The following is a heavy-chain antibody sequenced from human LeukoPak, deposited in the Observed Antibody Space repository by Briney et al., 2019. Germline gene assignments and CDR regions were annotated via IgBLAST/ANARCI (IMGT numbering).Heavy chain of an antibody. Sequence: ASVKVSCKASGYTFTSYGISWVRQAPGQGLEWMGWISAYNGNTNYAQKLQGRVTMTTDTSTSTAYMELRSLRSNDTAVYYCARGSPSVLLWFGIQETQTQPREENFDYWGQGTLVTVSS. V-gene: IGHV1-18*01. J-gene: IGHJ4*02. CDR1: GYTFTSYG. CDR2: ISAYNGNT. CDR3: ARGSPSVLLWFGIQETQTQPREENFDY. D-gene: IGHD3-10*01.